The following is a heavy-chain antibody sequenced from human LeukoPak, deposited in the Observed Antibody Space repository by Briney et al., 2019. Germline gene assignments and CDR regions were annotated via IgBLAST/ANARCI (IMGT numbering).Heavy chain of an antibody. J-gene: IGHJ4*02. V-gene: IGHV4-61*01. CDR1: GYSISSGYY. Sequence: SETLSLTCTVSGYSISSGYYWGWIRQPPGKGLEWIGYIYYTETSYNPSLKSRVTISADTSKNQFSLKLYSVTAADTAVYYCATRKLGSDYWGQGTLVTVSS. CDR2: IYYTET. CDR3: ATRKLGSDY. D-gene: IGHD7-27*01.